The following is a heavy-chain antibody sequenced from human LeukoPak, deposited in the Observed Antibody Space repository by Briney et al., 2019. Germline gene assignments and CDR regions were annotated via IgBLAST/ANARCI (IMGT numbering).Heavy chain of an antibody. CDR2: ISSSSSTI. V-gene: IGHV3-48*01. Sequence: GGSLRLSCAASGFTFSSYSMNWVRQAPGKGLEWVSYISSSSSTIYYADSVKGRFTISRDNAKNSLYLQMNSLRAEDTAVYYCARDMVRGVIMSDAFDIWGQGTMVTVSS. CDR1: GFTFSSYS. CDR3: ARDMVRGVIMSDAFDI. D-gene: IGHD3-10*01. J-gene: IGHJ3*02.